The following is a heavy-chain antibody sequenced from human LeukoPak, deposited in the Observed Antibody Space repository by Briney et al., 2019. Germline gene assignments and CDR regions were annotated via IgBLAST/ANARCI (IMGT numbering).Heavy chain of an antibody. CDR1: GGSISSYY. D-gene: IGHD5-24*01. J-gene: IGHJ6*03. CDR3: ASGSGDGYNFYYYYYMDV. Sequence: SETLSLTCTVSGGSISSYYWSWIRQPPGKGLEGMGYIYYSGSTNYNPSLKSRVTISVDTSKNHFPLKLSSVTAADTAVYYCASGSGDGYNFYYYYYMDVWGQGTTVTVSS. V-gene: IGHV4-59*01. CDR2: IYYSGST.